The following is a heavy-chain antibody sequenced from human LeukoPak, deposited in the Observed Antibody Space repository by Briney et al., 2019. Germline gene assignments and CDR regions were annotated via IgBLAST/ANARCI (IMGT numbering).Heavy chain of an antibody. J-gene: IGHJ4*02. CDR1: EFTLSSYA. Sequence: GGSLRPSCAPSEFTLSSYAMHWARQAPGKGLEWVALISYDGSNKYYADSVKGRFTISRDNSKNTLYLQMNSLRAEDTAVYYCAREKNHIVVVTAILGYWGQGTLVTVSS. CDR3: AREKNHIVVVTAILGY. V-gene: IGHV3-30*04. CDR2: ISYDGSNK. D-gene: IGHD2-21*02.